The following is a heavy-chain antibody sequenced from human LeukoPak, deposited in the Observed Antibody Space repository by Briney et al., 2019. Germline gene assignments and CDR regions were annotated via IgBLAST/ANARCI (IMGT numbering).Heavy chain of an antibody. CDR2: IYYSGST. CDR1: GGSISSSSYY. CDR3: ATGGVGHCSGGSCARFDY. J-gene: IGHJ4*02. Sequence: SETLSLTCTVSGGSISSSSYYWGWIRQPPGKGLEWIGSIYYSGSTYYNPSLKSRDTISEDPSKNQFCLKLSSVPAADTAVYYFATGGVGHCSGGSCARFDYWGQRTLVSVSS. V-gene: IGHV4-39*01. D-gene: IGHD2-15*01.